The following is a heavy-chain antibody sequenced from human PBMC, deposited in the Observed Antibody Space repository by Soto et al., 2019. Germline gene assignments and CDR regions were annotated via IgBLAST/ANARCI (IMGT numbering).Heavy chain of an antibody. Sequence: ASVKVSCKASGYTFTTYAINWVRQAPGQGLEWMGWISVYNGNTNYAQKFQDRVTMSTDTSTSTAFMELRSLRSDDTAVYFCARDSVAVRPGWFDPWGQGTLVTVSS. V-gene: IGHV1-18*01. CDR2: ISVYNGNT. D-gene: IGHD1-26*01. CDR3: ARDSVAVRPGWFDP. CDR1: GYTFTTYA. J-gene: IGHJ5*02.